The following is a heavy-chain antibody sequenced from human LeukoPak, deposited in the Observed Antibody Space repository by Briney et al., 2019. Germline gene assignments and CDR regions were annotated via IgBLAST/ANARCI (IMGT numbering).Heavy chain of an antibody. D-gene: IGHD3-22*01. CDR1: EFTFGSYW. V-gene: IGHV3-7*03. CDR3: AKEVFTSDGMDV. CDR2: INQAGSEK. Sequence: GGSLRLSCAASEFTFGSYWMSWVRQAPGKGLEWVANINQAGSEKYYVDSVKGRFTISRDNAKNSLYLQMNSLRAEDTAVYYCAKEVFTSDGMDVWGQGTTVTVSS. J-gene: IGHJ6*02.